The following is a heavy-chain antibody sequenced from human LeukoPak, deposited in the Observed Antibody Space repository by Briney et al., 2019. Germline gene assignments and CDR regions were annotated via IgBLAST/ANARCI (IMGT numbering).Heavy chain of an antibody. CDR3: ARATYPYWFDY. D-gene: IGHD2-8*02. CDR1: GGSINNYY. CDR2: IYSGGST. Sequence: ETLSLTCTVSGGSINNYYWSWIRQPPGKGLEWVSVIYSGGSTYYADSVKGRFTISRDNSKNTLYLQMNSLRAEDTAVYYCARATYPYWFDYWGQGTLVTVSS. V-gene: IGHV3-53*01. J-gene: IGHJ4*02.